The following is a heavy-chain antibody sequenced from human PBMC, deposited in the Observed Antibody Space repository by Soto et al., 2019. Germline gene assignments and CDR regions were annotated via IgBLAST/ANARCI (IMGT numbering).Heavy chain of an antibody. J-gene: IGHJ4*02. D-gene: IGHD2-21*01. CDR2: ISRDGSTM. CDR1: GVTLSNFG. V-gene: IGHV3-30*03. Sequence: QVQLVESGGGVVQPGRPLRLSCAASGVTLSNFGMHWVRQAPGKGLEWVAVISRDGSTMLYADSVKGRFTISRDSSRNTLYLQMNSLRAEDTAVYHCVGEVASGYWGQGTLVTVSS. CDR3: VGEVASGY.